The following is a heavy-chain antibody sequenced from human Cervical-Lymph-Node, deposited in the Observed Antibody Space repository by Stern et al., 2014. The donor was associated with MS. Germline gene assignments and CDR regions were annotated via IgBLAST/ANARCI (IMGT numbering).Heavy chain of an antibody. CDR2: ISAYNGNT. J-gene: IGHJ6*02. CDR3: AREYSSGWYDYYYGMDV. D-gene: IGHD6-19*01. CDR1: GYTFTRYG. V-gene: IGHV1-18*04. Sequence: VQLVESGAEVKKPGASVKVSCTASGYTFTRYGISWVRQAPGQGLEWMGWISAYNGNTNYAQKLQGRVTMTTDTSTSTAYMELRSLRSDDTAVYYCAREYSSGWYDYYYGMDVWGQGTTVTVSS.